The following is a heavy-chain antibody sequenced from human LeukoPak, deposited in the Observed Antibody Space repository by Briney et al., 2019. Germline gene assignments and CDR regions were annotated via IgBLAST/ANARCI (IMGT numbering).Heavy chain of an antibody. D-gene: IGHD3-10*01. V-gene: IGHV4-61*02. Sequence: PSETLSLTCTVSGGSISSGSYYWSWIRQPAGKGLEWIGRIQNNGRTNKKPSFWSRVTISVDTSKTQFSLNMTSVTAADTAVYYCARETAMVRGVNAFYYHMDVWGKGTTVTVSS. CDR3: ARETAMVRGVNAFYYHMDV. CDR1: GGSISSGSYY. J-gene: IGHJ6*03. CDR2: IQNNGRT.